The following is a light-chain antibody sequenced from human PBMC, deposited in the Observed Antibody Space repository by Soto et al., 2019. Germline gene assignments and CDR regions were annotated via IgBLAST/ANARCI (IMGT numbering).Light chain of an antibody. J-gene: IGKJ4*01. CDR2: DAS. Sequence: EIVMTQSPATLSVSPGERATLSCRASQSVSSNLAWYQQKPGQAPRLLIYDASTRATGIPARFSGSGSGTEFTLPISSLQSEDFAVYYCQQYNNWPTVTFGGGTKVEIK. V-gene: IGKV3-15*01. CDR1: QSVSSN. CDR3: QQYNNWPTVT.